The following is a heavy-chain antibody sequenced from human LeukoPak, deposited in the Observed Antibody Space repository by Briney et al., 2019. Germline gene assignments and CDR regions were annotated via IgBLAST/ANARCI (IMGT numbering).Heavy chain of an antibody. CDR2: VYYSGGT. Sequence: PSETLSLTCTVSGGSISPCYWLWIRQPPGKGLEWIGYVYYSGGTNYNPSLKSRVTMSVDTSKNQLPLKLTSVTAADTAVYYCARRAAAVGTFYMDVWGKGTTVTVSS. CDR3: ARRAAAVGTFYMDV. CDR1: GGSISPCY. V-gene: IGHV4-59*01. D-gene: IGHD6-13*01. J-gene: IGHJ6*03.